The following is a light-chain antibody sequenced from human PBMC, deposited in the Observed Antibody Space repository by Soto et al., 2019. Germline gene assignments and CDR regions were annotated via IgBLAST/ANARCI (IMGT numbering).Light chain of an antibody. CDR1: SSDIGGYDF. J-gene: IGLJ7*01. CDR3: SSYTSSSTTV. V-gene: IGLV2-14*01. CDR2: EVS. Sequence: QSALTHPASVSGSPGQSLTISCTGTSSDIGGYDFVSWYRQQPGKAPKLLIYEVSHRPSGVSSRFSASKSGNTASLTISGLQAEDEGDSYCSSYTSSSTTVFGTGTQLTVL.